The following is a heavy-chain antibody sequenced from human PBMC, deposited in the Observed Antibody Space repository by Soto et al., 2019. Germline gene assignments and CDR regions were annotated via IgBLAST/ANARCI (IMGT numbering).Heavy chain of an antibody. J-gene: IGHJ4*02. Sequence: GGSLRLSCAASGFTFSSYAMHWVRQAPGKGLEWVAVISYDGGNKYYADSVKGRFTISRDNSKNTLYLQMNSLRAEDTAVYYCAREPGDSSGYYLGYWGQGTLVTVSS. CDR3: AREPGDSSGYYLGY. CDR1: GFTFSSYA. V-gene: IGHV3-30-3*01. D-gene: IGHD3-22*01. CDR2: ISYDGGNK.